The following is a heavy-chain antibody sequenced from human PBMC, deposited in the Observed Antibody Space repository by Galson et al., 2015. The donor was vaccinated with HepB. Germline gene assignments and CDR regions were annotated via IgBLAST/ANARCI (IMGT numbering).Heavy chain of an antibody. CDR3: TKDRDPYICDSGRQSV. D-gene: IGHD2/OR15-2a*01. Sequence: SLRLSCAASGFIFSNYAMTWVRQAPGKGPEWVSLITGNGGTTYYADSVKGRLSISRDNSKNTLYLQINRLRLEDTAVYYCTKDRDPYICDSGRQSVWGQGTLVTVSS. CDR2: ITGNGGTT. V-gene: IGHV3-23*01. CDR1: GFIFSNYA. J-gene: IGHJ4*02.